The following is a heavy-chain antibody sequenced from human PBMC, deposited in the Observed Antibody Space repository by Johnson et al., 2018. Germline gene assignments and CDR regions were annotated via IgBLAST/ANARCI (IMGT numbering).Heavy chain of an antibody. CDR2: ISYDGSNK. CDR1: GFTFSTYA. Sequence: QVQLVQSGGGVVQPGRSLRLSCAASGFTFSTYAMYWVRQAPGKGLEWVAVISYDGSNKYYADSVKGRFTIPRDNSKNTLYLQMNSLRAEDTAMYYCVRDSPGLRNDFDLWGQGAMVTVSS. J-gene: IGHJ3*01. D-gene: IGHD3-10*01. CDR3: VRDSPGLRNDFDL. V-gene: IGHV3-30*03.